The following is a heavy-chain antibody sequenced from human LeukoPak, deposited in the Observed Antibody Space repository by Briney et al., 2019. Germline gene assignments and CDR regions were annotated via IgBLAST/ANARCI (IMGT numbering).Heavy chain of an antibody. J-gene: IGHJ4*02. CDR2: IYYSGST. CDR1: GGSISSSSYY. V-gene: IGHV4-39*07. Sequence: PLETLSLTCTVSGGSISSSSYYWGWIRQPPGKGLEWIGSIYYSGSTYYNPSLKSRVTISVDTSKNQFSLKLSSVTAADTAVYYCATHSGSYSWYFDYWGQGTLVTVSS. CDR3: ATHSGSYSWYFDY. D-gene: IGHD1-26*01.